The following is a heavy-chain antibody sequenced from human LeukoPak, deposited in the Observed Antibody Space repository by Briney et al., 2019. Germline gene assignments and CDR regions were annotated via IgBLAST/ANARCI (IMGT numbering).Heavy chain of an antibody. V-gene: IGHV4-59*01. J-gene: IGHJ4*02. CDR2: IYYTGNT. D-gene: IGHD3-22*01. CDR3: ARGYYDSSGYSNPFDY. Sequence: SETLSLTCTVSGGSISNYYWSWIRQPPGKGLEWIGYIYYTGNTNYNPSLKSRVTVSVDTSKNQFSLRLTSVTAADTAVYYCARGYYDSSGYSNPFDYWGQGTLVTVSS. CDR1: GGSISNYY.